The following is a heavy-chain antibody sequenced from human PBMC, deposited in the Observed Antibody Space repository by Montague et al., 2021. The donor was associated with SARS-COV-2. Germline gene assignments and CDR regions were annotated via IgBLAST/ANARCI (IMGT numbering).Heavy chain of an antibody. Sequence: PALVKPTQTLTLTCTFSGFSLSTSGVGVGWIRQPPGKALEWLALIYWDDGERYSPSLKSRLTITKDASKNQVVLTMTNMDPVDTATYYCAHRRPLYYYDSSLSTFDYWGQGTLVTVSS. CDR1: GFSLSTSGVG. D-gene: IGHD3-22*01. CDR2: IYWDDGE. CDR3: AHRRPLYYYDSSLSTFDY. V-gene: IGHV2-5*02. J-gene: IGHJ4*02.